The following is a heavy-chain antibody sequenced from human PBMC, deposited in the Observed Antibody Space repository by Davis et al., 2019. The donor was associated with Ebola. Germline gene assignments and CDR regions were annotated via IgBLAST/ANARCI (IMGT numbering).Heavy chain of an antibody. CDR1: GYTFTDYY. J-gene: IGHJ4*02. Sequence: AASVKVSCKASGYTFTDYYLHWVRQVPGQGLEWMGRINPNTGDTNYAQKFQGRVTMTRDTSTRTAYMELSGLRSEDTAVYYCAYSITMIVVPDYWGQGTLVTVSS. V-gene: IGHV1-2*06. CDR2: INPNTGDT. D-gene: IGHD3-22*01. CDR3: AYSITMIVVPDY.